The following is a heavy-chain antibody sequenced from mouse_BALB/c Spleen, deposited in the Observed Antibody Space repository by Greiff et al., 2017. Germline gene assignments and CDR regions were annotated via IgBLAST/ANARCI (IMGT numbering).Heavy chain of an antibody. CDR3: ARAGLHYDGTDY. Sequence: EVQVVESGGGLVKPGGSLKLSCAASGFTFSHYDMSWVRQTPEKRLEWVATISDGGSYTYYPDSVKGRFTISRDNAKNNLYLQMSSLKSEDTAMYYYARAGLHYDGTDYWGQGTPVTVS. V-gene: IGHV5-4*02. CDR1: GFTFSHYD. J-gene: IGHJ4*01. CDR2: ISDGGSYT. D-gene: IGHD1-1*02.